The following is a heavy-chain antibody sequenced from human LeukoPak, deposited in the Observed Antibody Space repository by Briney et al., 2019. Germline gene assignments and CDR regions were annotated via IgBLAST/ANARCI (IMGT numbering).Heavy chain of an antibody. CDR2: IYSDGSGT. J-gene: IGHJ6*03. CDR3: ARETNFYRYMDV. V-gene: IGHV3-74*01. Sequence: GGSLRLSCAASGFTFSNAWMSWVRQAPGKGLEWVSRIYSDGSGTSYADSVKGRFTISRDNAKSTLYLHMNSLRAEDTAVYYCARETNFYRYMDVWGKGTTVTVSS. CDR1: GFTFSNAW. D-gene: IGHD3-3*01.